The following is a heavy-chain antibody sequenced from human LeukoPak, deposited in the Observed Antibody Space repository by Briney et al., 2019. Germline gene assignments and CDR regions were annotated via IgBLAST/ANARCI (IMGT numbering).Heavy chain of an antibody. CDR2: ISGTGGNT. V-gene: IGHV3-23*01. CDR3: AKDLRPRAPLWYFDY. Sequence: PGGSLRLSCAASGFTFGSYAMNWVRQAPGKGLEWVSTISGTGGNTYYADSVKGRFTISRDNSKNTVYLQMNSLRVEDTAVYYRAKDLRPRAPLWYFDYWGQGALVTVSS. J-gene: IGHJ4*02. D-gene: IGHD3-10*01. CDR1: GFTFGSYA.